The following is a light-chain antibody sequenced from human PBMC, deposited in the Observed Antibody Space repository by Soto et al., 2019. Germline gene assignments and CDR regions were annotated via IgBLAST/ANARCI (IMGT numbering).Light chain of an antibody. CDR3: QPFCKLPLT. CDR1: QSVSSSY. CDR2: GAS. V-gene: IGKV3-20*01. J-gene: IGKJ3*01. Sequence: EIVLTQSPGTLSLSPGERATLSCRASQSVSSSYLAWYQQKPGQAPRLLIYGASSRATGIPDRFSGSGSGTDFPLNISRLEAEDFGVYYCQPFCKLPLTFRRGAKV.